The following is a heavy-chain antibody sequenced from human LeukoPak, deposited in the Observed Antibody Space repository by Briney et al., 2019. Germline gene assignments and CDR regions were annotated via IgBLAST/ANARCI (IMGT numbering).Heavy chain of an antibody. V-gene: IGHV1-2*02. CDR2: INPNSGGT. CDR3: ARDPGSYYDSSGYPDY. CDR1: GYTFTGYY. Sequence: GASVKVSCKASGYTFTGYYMHWVRQAPGQGLEWMGWINPNSGGTNYAQKFQGRVTMTRDTSISTAYIERSRLRSDDRAVYYCARDPGSYYDSSGYPDYWGQGTLVTVSS. D-gene: IGHD3-22*01. J-gene: IGHJ4*02.